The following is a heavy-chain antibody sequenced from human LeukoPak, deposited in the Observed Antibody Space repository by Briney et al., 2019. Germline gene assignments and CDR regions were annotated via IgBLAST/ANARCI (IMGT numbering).Heavy chain of an antibody. CDR3: ARGRYSGSFDDAFDI. Sequence: SETLSLTCAVYGGSFSGYYWSWIRQPPGKGLEWIGSIYHSGSTYYNPSLKSRVTISVDTSKNQFSLKLSSVTAADTAVYYCARGRYSGSFDDAFDIWGQGTMVTVSS. D-gene: IGHD1-26*01. J-gene: IGHJ3*02. V-gene: IGHV4-34*01. CDR1: GGSFSGYY. CDR2: IYHSGST.